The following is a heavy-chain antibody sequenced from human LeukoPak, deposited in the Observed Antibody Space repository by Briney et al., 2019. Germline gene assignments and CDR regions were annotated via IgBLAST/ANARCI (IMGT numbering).Heavy chain of an antibody. V-gene: IGHV3-23*01. CDR1: GFTFSSYV. CDR2: ISGSGGST. CDR3: ANTLYCSGGSCPPDF. Sequence: PGGSLRLSCAASGFTFSSYVMSWVRRAPGKGLEWVSTISGSGGSTYYADSVKGRFTISRDNSKNTLYLQMNSLRAEDTAVYYCANTLYCSGGSCPPDFWGQGTLVTVSS. J-gene: IGHJ4*02. D-gene: IGHD2-15*01.